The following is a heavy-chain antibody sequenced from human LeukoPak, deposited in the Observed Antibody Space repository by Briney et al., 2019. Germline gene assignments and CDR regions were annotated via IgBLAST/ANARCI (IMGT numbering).Heavy chain of an antibody. CDR1: GYTFTSYA. J-gene: IGHJ6*02. V-gene: IGHV7-4-1*02. CDR3: ARALQYYYDSSGYFFHYYYGMDV. Sequence: GASVKVSCKASGYTFTSYAMNWVRQAPGQGLEWMGWINTNTGNPTYAQGFTGRFVFSLDTSVSTAYLQISSLKAEDTAVYYCARALQYYYDSSGYFFHYYYGMDVWGQGTTVTVSS. D-gene: IGHD3-22*01. CDR2: INTNTGNP.